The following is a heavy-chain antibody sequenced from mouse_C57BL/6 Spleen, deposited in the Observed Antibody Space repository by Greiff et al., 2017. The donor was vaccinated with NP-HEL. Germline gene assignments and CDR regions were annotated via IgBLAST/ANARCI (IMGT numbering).Heavy chain of an antibody. CDR2: IHPNSGST. CDR3: ARAYYGSPYAMDY. V-gene: IGHV1-64*01. CDR1: GYTFTSYW. Sequence: QVQLQQPGAELVKPGASVKLSCKASGYTFTSYWMHWVKQRPGQGLEWIGMIHPNSGSTNYNEKFKSKATLTVDKSSSTAYMQLSSLTSEDSAVYYCARAYYGSPYAMDYWGQGTTVTVSS. J-gene: IGHJ4*01. D-gene: IGHD1-1*01.